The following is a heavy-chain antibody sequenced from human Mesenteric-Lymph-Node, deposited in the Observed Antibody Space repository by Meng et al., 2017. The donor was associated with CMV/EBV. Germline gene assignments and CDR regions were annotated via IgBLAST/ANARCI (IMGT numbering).Heavy chain of an antibody. CDR1: GFTFSSNW. CDR3: ARDSRVQQLVSYTNYGMDV. D-gene: IGHD6-13*01. V-gene: IGHV3-74*01. J-gene: IGHJ6*02. CDR2: INSDGIGT. Sequence: GGSLRLSCADSGFTFSSNWMHWVRQAPGKGLVWVSRINSDGIGTNYADSVKGRFTITRDNAKNTLYLQMNSLRAEDTAVYYCARDSRVQQLVSYTNYGMDVWGQGTTVTVSS.